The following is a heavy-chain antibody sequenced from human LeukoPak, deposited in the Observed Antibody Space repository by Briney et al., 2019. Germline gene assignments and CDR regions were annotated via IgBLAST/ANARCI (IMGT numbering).Heavy chain of an antibody. J-gene: IGHJ6*03. CDR1: GFTFSSYA. CDR2: ISGCGDST. Sequence: GGSLRLSCAASGFTFSSYAMRWVRQAPGKGLEWVSAISGCGDSTYYADCVEGRFTISRDNSNKTLYLQLNSLRADDTAAYYCAKSHRGYYPRRTYYYYMDVWGKGTTVTVSS. CDR3: AKSHRGYYPRRTYYYYMDV. V-gene: IGHV3-23*01. D-gene: IGHD6-25*01.